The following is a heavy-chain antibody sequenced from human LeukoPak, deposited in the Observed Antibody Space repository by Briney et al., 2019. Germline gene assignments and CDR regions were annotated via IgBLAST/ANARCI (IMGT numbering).Heavy chain of an antibody. CDR2: IIPIFGTA. Sequence: EASVKVSCKASGGTFSSYAISWVRQAPGQGLEWMEGIIPIFGTANYAQKFQGRVTITADESTSTAYMELSSLRSEDTAVYYCARVYNWNTYYYYGMDVWGQGTTVTVSS. CDR1: GGTFSSYA. J-gene: IGHJ6*02. D-gene: IGHD1/OR15-1a*01. CDR3: ARVYNWNTYYYYGMDV. V-gene: IGHV1-69*13.